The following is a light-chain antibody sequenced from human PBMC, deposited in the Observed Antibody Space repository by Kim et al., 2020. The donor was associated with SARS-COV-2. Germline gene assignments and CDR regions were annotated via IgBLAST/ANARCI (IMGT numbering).Light chain of an antibody. CDR3: QQYYSTPYT. CDR2: WAS. V-gene: IGKV4-1*01. CDR1: QSVLYSSNNQNY. Sequence: RANINCKSSQSVLYSSNNQNYLAWYQQKPGQPPKLLIYWASTREYGVPDRFSGSGSGKDFTLTISSLQAEDVAVYYCQQYYSTPYTFGQGTKLEI. J-gene: IGKJ2*01.